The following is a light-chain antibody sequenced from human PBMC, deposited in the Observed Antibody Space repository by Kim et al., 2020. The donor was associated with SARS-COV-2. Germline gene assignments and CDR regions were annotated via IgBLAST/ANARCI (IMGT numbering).Light chain of an antibody. CDR2: RPS. CDR3: QYYDSYPWT. V-gene: IGKV1-5*03. J-gene: IGKJ1*01. Sequence: DIHPTQSPSTLSASVGDRVNITCRASQTIDTWLAWYQQKAGKAPKYLIYRPSSLEGGVPSRFSGIGSGAEFTLTINSLQPDDFGTYYCQYYDSYPWTFGQGTKLEI. CDR1: QTIDTW.